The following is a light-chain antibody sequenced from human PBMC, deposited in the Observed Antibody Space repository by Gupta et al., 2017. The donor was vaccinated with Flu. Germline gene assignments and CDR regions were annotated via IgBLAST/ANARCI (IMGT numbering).Light chain of an antibody. CDR2: GAS. V-gene: IGKV3D-15*01. J-gene: IGKJ1*01. Sequence: SPAHMSVSHGERPTRSCRDSQSVSSNLAWYQQKPGQAPRLIIYGASNSAIGIPVRFSGSGYAKEFTLTSSRRQYEDFAVYYGQQDNTLGTFGQGTKVEIK. CDR3: QQDNTLGT. CDR1: QSVSSN.